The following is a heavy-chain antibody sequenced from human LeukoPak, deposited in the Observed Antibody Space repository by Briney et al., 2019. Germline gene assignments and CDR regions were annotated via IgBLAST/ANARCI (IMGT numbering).Heavy chain of an antibody. V-gene: IGHV1-2*02. CDR3: ARDLIFSSGYYYEPEYFQH. CDR2: INPNSGGT. Sequence: ASVKVSCKASGYTFTGYYMHWVRQAPGQGLEWMGWINPNSGGTNYAQKFRGRVTMTRDTSISTAYMELSRLRSDDTAVYYCARDLIFSSGYYYEPEYFQHWSQGTLVTVSS. J-gene: IGHJ1*01. CDR1: GYTFTGYY. D-gene: IGHD3-22*01.